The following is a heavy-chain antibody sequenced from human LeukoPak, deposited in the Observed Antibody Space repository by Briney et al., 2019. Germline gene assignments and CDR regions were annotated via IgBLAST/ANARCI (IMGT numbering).Heavy chain of an antibody. D-gene: IGHD3-10*01. J-gene: IGHJ5*01. V-gene: IGHV4-39*07. CDR2: IYYSGST. CDR1: GGSISSSSYY. CDR3: ARDLDYYGSGELHWFDS. Sequence: SETLSLTCTVSGGSISSSSYYWGWIRQPPGKGLEWIGSIYYSGSTYYNPSLKSRVTISVDTSKNQFSLKLSSVTAADTAVYYCARDLDYYGSGELHWFDSWGQGTLVTVSS.